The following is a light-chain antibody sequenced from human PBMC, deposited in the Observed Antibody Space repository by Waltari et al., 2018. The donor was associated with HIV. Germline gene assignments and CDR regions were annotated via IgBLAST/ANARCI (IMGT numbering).Light chain of an antibody. V-gene: IGLV2-14*01. CDR3: SSYTSSSSVV. CDR1: SSDVGGYSF. CDR2: DVT. Sequence: QSALTQPASLSGSPGQSITISCTGTSSDVGGYSFVSWYQQHPGKAPKLMIYDVTKRPSGISNRFAGSKSGNTASLTISGLQAEDEGDYYCSSYTSSSSVVFGGGTKLTVL. J-gene: IGLJ2*01.